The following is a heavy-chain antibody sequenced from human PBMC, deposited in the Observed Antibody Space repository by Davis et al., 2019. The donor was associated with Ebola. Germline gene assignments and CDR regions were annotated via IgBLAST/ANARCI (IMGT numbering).Heavy chain of an antibody. CDR2: IYYSGST. D-gene: IGHD3-16*01. CDR1: GGSISSYY. CDR3: AGGHDAFDI. J-gene: IGHJ3*02. V-gene: IGHV4-59*05. Sequence: SETLSLTCTVSGGSISSYYWSWIRQPPGKGLEWIGSIYYSGSTYYNPSLKSRVTISVDTSKNQFSLKLSSVTAADTAVYYCAGGHDAFDIWGQGTMVTVSS.